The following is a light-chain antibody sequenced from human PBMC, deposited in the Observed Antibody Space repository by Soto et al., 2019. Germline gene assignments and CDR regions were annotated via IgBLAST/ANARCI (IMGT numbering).Light chain of an antibody. J-gene: IGKJ1*01. CDR3: QQYGSSYPWT. CDR2: ATS. V-gene: IGKV1-39*01. CDR1: QSISTY. Sequence: DIQMTQSPSSLSASVGDRVTITCRASQSISTYLHWYQQKPGTAPKLLIYATSNLQSGVPSRFSGSGSGTDFTLTIRRLEPEDFAVYYCQQYGSSYPWTFGQGTKVDIK.